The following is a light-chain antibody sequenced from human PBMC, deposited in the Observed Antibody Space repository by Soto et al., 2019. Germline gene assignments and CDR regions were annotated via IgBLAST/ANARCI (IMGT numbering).Light chain of an antibody. CDR1: QTINSW. V-gene: IGKV1-5*03. J-gene: IGKJ2*01. CDR2: KAS. CDR3: QQYDSIPYT. Sequence: DIQMTQSPSTLSASVRDRVTITCRASQTINSWLAWYQQRPGKAPRLLIYKASTLESGIPSRFSGSGSGTEFTLTISTLQPDDFATYYCQQYDSIPYTFGPGTKLDIK.